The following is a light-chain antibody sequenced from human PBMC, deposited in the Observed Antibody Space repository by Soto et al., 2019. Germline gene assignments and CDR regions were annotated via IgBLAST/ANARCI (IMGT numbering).Light chain of an antibody. CDR1: QSVSSN. J-gene: IGKJ1*01. CDR2: DAS. Sequence: EIVMTQSPATLSVSPGERATLSCRASQSVSSNLAWYQQKPGQAPRLLMYDASTRATGIPARFSGSGSGTEFSLTISSLQSEDFAVYYCQQYNNWWTFGQGTKVDNK. CDR3: QQYNNWWT. V-gene: IGKV3-15*01.